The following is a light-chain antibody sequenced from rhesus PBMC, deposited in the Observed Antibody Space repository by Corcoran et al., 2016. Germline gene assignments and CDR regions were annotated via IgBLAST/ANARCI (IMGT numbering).Light chain of an antibody. CDR3: QHSFGAPLS. CDR1: ENINNY. Sequence: DIQMTQSPSSLSASVGDRVTITCRASENINNYLHWFQQKPGKAPKVLIYKASTLQSGVPSRFSARGSGTVFTLTISNLQPKDFATYYCQHSFGAPLSFGGGTKV. CDR2: KAS. V-gene: IGKV1-74*01. J-gene: IGKJ4*01.